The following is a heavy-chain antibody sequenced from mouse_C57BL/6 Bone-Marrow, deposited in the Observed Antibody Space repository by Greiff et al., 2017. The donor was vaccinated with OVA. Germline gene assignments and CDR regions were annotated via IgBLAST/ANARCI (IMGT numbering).Heavy chain of an antibody. CDR3: ARHGRYAMDY. CDR1: GYTFTSYW. CDR2: IDPSDSYT. Sequence: QVQLQQPGAELVMPGASVKLSCKASGYTFTSYWMHWVKQRPGQGLEWIGEIDPSDSYTNYNQKFKGKSTLTVDKSSSTAYMQLSSMASEDSAVDYCARHGRYAMDYWGQGTSVTVSS. J-gene: IGHJ4*01. D-gene: IGHD1-1*02. V-gene: IGHV1-69*01.